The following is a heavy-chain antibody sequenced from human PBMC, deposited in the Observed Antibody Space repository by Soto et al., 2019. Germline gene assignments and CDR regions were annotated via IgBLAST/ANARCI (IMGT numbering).Heavy chain of an antibody. D-gene: IGHD5-18*01. CDR1: GFTFSDYY. CDR3: ARGAVDTAMVPFDY. Sequence: QVQLVESGGGLVKPGGSLRLSCAASGFTFSDYYMSWIRQAPGKGLEWVSYISSSSSYTNYADSVKGRFTISRDNAKNSLYLQMNSLRAEDTAVYYCARGAVDTAMVPFDYWGQGTLVTVSS. CDR2: ISSSSSYT. V-gene: IGHV3-11*06. J-gene: IGHJ4*02.